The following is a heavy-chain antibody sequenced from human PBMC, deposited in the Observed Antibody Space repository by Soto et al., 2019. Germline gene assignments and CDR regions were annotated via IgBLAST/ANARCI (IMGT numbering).Heavy chain of an antibody. V-gene: IGHV1-8*01. J-gene: IGHJ6*03. CDR1: GYTFTSYD. D-gene: IGHD3-10*01. CDR2: MNPNSGNT. Sequence: ASVKVSCKASGYTFTSYDINWVRQATGQGLEWMGWMNPNSGNTGYAQKFQGRVTMTRNTSISTAYMELSSLRSEDTAVYYCARATMARGATQGSYYYYYMDVWGKGTTVTVSS. CDR3: ARATMARGATQGSYYYYYMDV.